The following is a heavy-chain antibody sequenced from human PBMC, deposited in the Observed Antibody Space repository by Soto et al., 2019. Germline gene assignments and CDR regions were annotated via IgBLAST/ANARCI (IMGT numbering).Heavy chain of an antibody. Sequence: SETLSLTCTVSGGSISSSSYYWGWIRQPPGKGLEWIGSIYYSGSTYYNPSLKSRVTISVDTSKNQFSLKLSSVTAADTAVYYCARSPTKFGVVIIRRDNCFDSCCQGTLVTVSS. CDR1: GGSISSSSYY. V-gene: IGHV4-39*01. CDR2: IYYSGST. J-gene: IGHJ5*01. D-gene: IGHD3-3*01. CDR3: ARSPTKFGVVIIRRDNCFDS.